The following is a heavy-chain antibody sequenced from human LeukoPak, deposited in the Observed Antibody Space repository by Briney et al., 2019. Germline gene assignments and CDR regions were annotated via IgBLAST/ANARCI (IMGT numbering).Heavy chain of an antibody. CDR1: GGSLSSSGYY. J-gene: IGHJ4*02. CDR2: IYYNGST. D-gene: IGHD5-18*01. CDR3: ARSGYSYGYYFDW. V-gene: IGHV4-31*03. Sequence: SQTLSLTCSVSGGSLSSSGYYWSWIRQHPGKGLEWIGYIYYNGSTYYNPSLKSRVTISVDTPKNQFSLKLSSVTAADTAVYYCARSGYSYGYYFDWWGQGTLVTVSS.